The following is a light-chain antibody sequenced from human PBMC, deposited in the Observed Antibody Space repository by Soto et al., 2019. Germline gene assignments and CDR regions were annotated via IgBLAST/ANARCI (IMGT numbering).Light chain of an antibody. CDR1: QSVSSN. V-gene: IGKV3-15*01. CDR2: GAS. Sequence: EIVMTQSPATLSVSPGDRATLSCRASQSVSSNLAWYQQKPGQAPRLLIYGASTRATGIPARFSGSGSGKEFTLTISSLQSEDFAVYYCQQYNNWPPWTFGQGTKVDIK. J-gene: IGKJ1*01. CDR3: QQYNNWPPWT.